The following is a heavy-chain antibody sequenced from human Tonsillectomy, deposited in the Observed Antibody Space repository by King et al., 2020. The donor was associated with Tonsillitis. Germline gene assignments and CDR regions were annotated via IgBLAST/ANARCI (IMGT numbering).Heavy chain of an antibody. CDR2: IYYSGST. CDR1: GASISSYY. J-gene: IGHJ3*02. V-gene: IGHV4-59*01. D-gene: IGHD5-18*01. Sequence: VQLQESGPGLVKPSETLSLTSTVSGASISSYYWSWIRQPPGKGLEWIGYIYYSGSTNYNPSLKSQVTISVDTSKNQFSLKLSSVTAADTAVYYCARGGPWIQLWYGAFDIWGQGTMVTVSS. CDR3: ARGGPWIQLWYGAFDI.